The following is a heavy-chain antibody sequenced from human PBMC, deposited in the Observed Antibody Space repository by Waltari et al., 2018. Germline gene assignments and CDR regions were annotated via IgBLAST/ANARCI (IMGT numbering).Heavy chain of an antibody. Sequence: QVQLVQSGAEVKKPGASVKVSCKASGYTFTSYAMHWVRQAPGQRLEWMGWSNAGNGNTKYSQKFQGRVTITRDTSASTAYMELSSLRSEDTAVYYCASPLDYGGNSRIVAFDIWGQGTMVTVSS. CDR3: ASPLDYGGNSRIVAFDI. J-gene: IGHJ3*02. D-gene: IGHD2-21*02. CDR2: SNAGNGNT. V-gene: IGHV1-3*01. CDR1: GYTFTSYA.